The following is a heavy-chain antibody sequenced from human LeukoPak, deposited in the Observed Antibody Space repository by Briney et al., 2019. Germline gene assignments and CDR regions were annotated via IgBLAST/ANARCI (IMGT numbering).Heavy chain of an antibody. CDR3: AKDGSWYWLSYYYYMDV. D-gene: IGHD6-13*01. Sequence: GGSPRLSCAASGFTFSSYAMSWVRQAPGKGLEWVSAISGSGGSTYYADSVKGRFTISRDNSKNTLYLQMNSLRAEDTAVYYCAKDGSWYWLSYYYYMDVWGKGTTVTVSS. CDR1: GFTFSSYA. J-gene: IGHJ6*03. CDR2: ISGSGGST. V-gene: IGHV3-23*01.